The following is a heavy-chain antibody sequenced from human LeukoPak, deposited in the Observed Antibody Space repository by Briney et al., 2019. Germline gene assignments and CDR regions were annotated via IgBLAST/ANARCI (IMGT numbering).Heavy chain of an antibody. CDR1: GGSISSYY. CDR3: ATGSKDYYYYGMDV. Sequence: SEIMSLTCTVSGGSISSYYWSWIRQPPGKGLEWIGYIYYSGSTNYNPSLKSRVTISVDTSKNQLSLKLSSVTAADTAVYYCATGSKDYYYYGMDVWGRGTTVTVSS. D-gene: IGHD3-10*01. J-gene: IGHJ6*02. V-gene: IGHV4-59*08. CDR2: IYYSGST.